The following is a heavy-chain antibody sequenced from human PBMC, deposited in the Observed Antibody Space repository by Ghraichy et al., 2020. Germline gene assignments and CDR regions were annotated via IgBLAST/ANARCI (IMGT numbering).Heavy chain of an antibody. CDR3: APRAYSGSYYYPI. CDR2: IIPILGIA. Sequence: SVKVSCKASGGTFSSYTISWVRQAPGQGLEWMGRIIPILGIANYAQKFQGRVTITADKSTSTAYMELSSLRSEDTAVYYCAPRAYSGSYYYPIWGQGTLVTVSS. J-gene: IGHJ4*02. D-gene: IGHD1-26*01. CDR1: GGTFSSYT. V-gene: IGHV1-69*02.